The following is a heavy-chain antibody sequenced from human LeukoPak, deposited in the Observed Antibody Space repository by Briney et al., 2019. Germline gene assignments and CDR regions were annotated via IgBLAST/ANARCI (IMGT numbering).Heavy chain of an antibody. CDR1: GGSISSYY. CDR2: IYYSGST. CDR3: ARRGVKADAFDI. J-gene: IGHJ3*02. D-gene: IGHD3-10*01. Sequence: SETLSLTCTVSGGSISSYYWCWIRQPPGKGLEWIGYIYYSGSTNYNPSLKSRVTISVDTSKNQFSLKLSSVTAADTAVYYCARRGVKADAFDIWGQGTMVTVSS. V-gene: IGHV4-59*08.